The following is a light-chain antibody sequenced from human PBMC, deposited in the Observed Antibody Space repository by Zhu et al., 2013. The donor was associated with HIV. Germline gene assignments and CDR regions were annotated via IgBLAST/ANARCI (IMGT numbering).Light chain of an antibody. J-gene: IGLJ2*01. CDR1: TSDVGGYNY. CDR3: SSYTSDNTVV. CDR2: EVS. V-gene: IGLV2-14*01. Sequence: QSALTQPASVSGSPGQSITISCTGTTSDVGGYNYVSWYQQRPGKAPKLMFYEVSNRPSGVSNRFSVSKSGKTASLTISGLQTEDEADYYCSSYTSDNTVVFGGGTKLTVL.